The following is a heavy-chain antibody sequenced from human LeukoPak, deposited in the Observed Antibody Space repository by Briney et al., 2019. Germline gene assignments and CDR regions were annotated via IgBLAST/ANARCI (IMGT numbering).Heavy chain of an antibody. CDR2: IYSGGST. Sequence: GGSLRLSCASSGFTLSSNYMSWLHQAPGKGLEWVSVIYSGGSTYYADSVKGRFTISRDNSKNTLYLQMNSLRAGDTAVYYCARDQTYYDILTGYYRRDGFDPWGQGTLVTVSS. CDR3: ARDQTYYDILTGYYRRDGFDP. D-gene: IGHD3-9*01. CDR1: GFTLSSNY. J-gene: IGHJ5*02. V-gene: IGHV3-53*01.